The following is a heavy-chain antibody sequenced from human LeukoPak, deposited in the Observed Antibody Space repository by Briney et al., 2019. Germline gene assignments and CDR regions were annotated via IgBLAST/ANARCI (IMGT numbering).Heavy chain of an antibody. V-gene: IGHV4-59*01. CDR1: GGSISSYY. D-gene: IGHD3-9*01. CDR2: VSYSGTT. J-gene: IGHJ4*02. Sequence: SETLSLTCTVSGGSISSYYWTWIRQPPGKGLEWIGYVSYSGTTKYNPSLKSRVTMSVDMSKNRLSLRLTSVTAADTAVYYCARVGDYDTALGVFDYWGQGTLVTVSS. CDR3: ARVGDYDTALGVFDY.